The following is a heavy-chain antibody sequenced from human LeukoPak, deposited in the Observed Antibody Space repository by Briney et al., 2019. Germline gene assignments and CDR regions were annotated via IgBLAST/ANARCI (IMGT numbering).Heavy chain of an antibody. J-gene: IGHJ4*02. V-gene: IGHV3-11*01. CDR2: ISSSGSTI. CDR1: GFTFSDYY. CDR3: ARDRPNYDFWSGYYIH. Sequence: GGSLRLSCAASGFTFSDYYMSWIRQAPGKGLEWVSYISSSGSTIYYADSVKGRFTSSRDNAKNSLYLQMNSLRAEDTAVYYCARDRPNYDFWSGYYIHWGQGTLVTVSS. D-gene: IGHD3-3*01.